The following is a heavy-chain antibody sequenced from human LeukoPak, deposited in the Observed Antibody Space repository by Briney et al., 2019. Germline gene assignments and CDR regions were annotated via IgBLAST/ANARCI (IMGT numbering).Heavy chain of an antibody. J-gene: IGHJ4*02. Sequence: GASVKVSCKASALTFTGYYIHWVRQAPGQGLEWMGWIDPNSGGTNYAQKFQGRVTLSRDTSINTAYMELSRLRSDDKAVYYCARDRRRDLVFDYWGQGTLVTVSS. CDR3: ARDRRRDLVFDY. CDR1: ALTFTGYY. CDR2: IDPNSGGT. V-gene: IGHV1-2*02.